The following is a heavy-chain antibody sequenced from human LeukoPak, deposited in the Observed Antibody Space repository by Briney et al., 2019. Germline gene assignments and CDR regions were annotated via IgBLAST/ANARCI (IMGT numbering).Heavy chain of an antibody. D-gene: IGHD2-2*01. CDR1: GGSFSGYY. CDR2: IIHSGST. CDR3: ARLVRGYCSSTICYNWFDP. V-gene: IGHV4-34*12. Sequence: SETLSLTCAVYGGSFSGYYWSWIRQPPGKGLEWIGEIIHSGSTNYNPSLKSRITISVDTPKNQFSLKLGSVTAADTAVYYCARLVRGYCSSTICYNWFDPWGQGTLVTVSS. J-gene: IGHJ5*02.